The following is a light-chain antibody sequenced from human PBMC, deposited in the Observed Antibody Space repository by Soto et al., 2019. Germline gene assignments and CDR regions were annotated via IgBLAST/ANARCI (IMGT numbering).Light chain of an antibody. CDR1: QTVGSTY. CDR3: QHYGSSPWP. CDR2: DTS. Sequence: EIVLTQSPATLSLSPGERATLSCGASQTVGSTYLAWYHQKPGLASRLLIYDTSSRATGIPDRFSGSGSGTDVTLTISRLEPEDFAVYSCQHYGSSPWPFGQGAKVEIK. V-gene: IGKV3D-20*01. J-gene: IGKJ1*01.